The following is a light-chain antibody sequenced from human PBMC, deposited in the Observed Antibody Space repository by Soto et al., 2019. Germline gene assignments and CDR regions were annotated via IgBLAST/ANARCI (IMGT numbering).Light chain of an antibody. CDR1: QSVSSS. V-gene: IGKV3-11*01. J-gene: IGKJ4*01. CDR3: QQRSTWPPLT. CDR2: DAS. Sequence: EIVLTQSPATLSLSPGERASLSCRASQSVSSSLAWYQQKPGQSPRLLIYDASNRATGIPARFSGTGSGTDFTLTIGSLDPVDFADYDCQQRSTWPPLTFGGGNKVEIK.